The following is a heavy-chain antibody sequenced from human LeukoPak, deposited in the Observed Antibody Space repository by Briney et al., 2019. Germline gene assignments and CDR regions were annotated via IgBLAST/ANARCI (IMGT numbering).Heavy chain of an antibody. V-gene: IGHV1-69*05. CDR3: ARVGIGAARLVAYFDY. D-gene: IGHD6-6*01. Sequence: SVKVSCKASGGTFSSYAISWVRQAPGQGLEWMGGIIPNFGTANYAQKFQGRVTITTDESTSTAYMELSSLRSEDTAVYYCARVGIGAARLVAYFDYWGQGTLVTVSS. CDR1: GGTFSSYA. J-gene: IGHJ4*02. CDR2: IIPNFGTA.